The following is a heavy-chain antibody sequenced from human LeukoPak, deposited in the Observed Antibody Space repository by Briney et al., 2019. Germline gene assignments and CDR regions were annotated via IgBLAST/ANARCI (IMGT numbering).Heavy chain of an antibody. CDR2: ISTSSSYI. CDR1: GFTFSSHN. Sequence: KAGGSLRLSCAASGFTFSSHNMSWVSQAPGKGLEWVSSISTSSSYIYYADSVKGRFTISRDNAKNSLYLQMNSLRAEDTAVYYCARGADGVSSNSRGWFDPWGQGTLVTVSS. D-gene: IGHD2-15*01. J-gene: IGHJ5*02. CDR3: ARGADGVSSNSRGWFDP. V-gene: IGHV3-21*01.